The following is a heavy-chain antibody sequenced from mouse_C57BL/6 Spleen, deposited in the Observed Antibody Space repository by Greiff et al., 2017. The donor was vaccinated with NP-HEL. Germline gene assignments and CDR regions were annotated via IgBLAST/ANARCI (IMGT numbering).Heavy chain of an antibody. D-gene: IGHD1-1*01. CDR3: APDYGSSYGWYFDV. V-gene: IGHV14-2*01. CDR1: GFNINDYY. CDR2: IDPEDGET. J-gene: IGHJ1*03. Sequence: EVKVVESGAELVKPGASVKLSCTASGFNINDYYMHWVKQRTEQGLAWIGRIDPEDGETKYAPKFQGKATITADTSSNTAYLQLSSLTSEDTAVDYCAPDYGSSYGWYFDVWGTGTTVTVSS.